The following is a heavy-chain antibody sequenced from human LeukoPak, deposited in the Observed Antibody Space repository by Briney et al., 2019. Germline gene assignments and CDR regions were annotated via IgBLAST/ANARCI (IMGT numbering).Heavy chain of an antibody. CDR2: FDPEDGET. J-gene: IGHJ5*02. D-gene: IGHD6-13*01. CDR1: GYTLTELS. CDR3: ARVNPSIAAAGTERRFDP. V-gene: IGHV1-24*01. Sequence: GASVKVSCKVSGYTLTELSMHWVRQAPGKGLEWMGGFDPEDGETIYAQKFQGRVTMTEDTSTDTAYMELSSLRSDDTAVYYCARVNPSIAAAGTERRFDPWGQGTLVTVSS.